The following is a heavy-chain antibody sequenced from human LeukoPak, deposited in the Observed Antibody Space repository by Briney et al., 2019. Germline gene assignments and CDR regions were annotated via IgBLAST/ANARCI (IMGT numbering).Heavy chain of an antibody. V-gene: IGHV4-39*01. Sequence: GSLRLSCAASGFTVSSNYMSWIRQPPGKGLEWIGSIYYSGSTYYNPSLKSRVTISVDTSKNQFSLKLSSVTAADTAVYYCARHLLGAAAGGLDYWGQGTLVTVSS. CDR1: GFTVSSNY. CDR2: IYYSGST. CDR3: ARHLLGAAAGGLDY. J-gene: IGHJ4*02. D-gene: IGHD6-13*01.